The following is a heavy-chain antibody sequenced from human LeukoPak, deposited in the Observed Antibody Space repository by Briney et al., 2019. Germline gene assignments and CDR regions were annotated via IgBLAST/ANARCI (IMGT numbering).Heavy chain of an antibody. J-gene: IGHJ6*02. D-gene: IGHD4-11*01. Sequence: GESPKISCKGSGYSFTSYWIGWVRQMPGKGLEWMGIIYPGDSDTRYSPSFQGQVTISADKSISTAYLQWSSLKASDTAMYYCATSNYDLPYYYYYGMDVWGQGTTVTVSS. V-gene: IGHV5-51*01. CDR1: GYSFTSYW. CDR2: IYPGDSDT. CDR3: ATSNYDLPYYYYYGMDV.